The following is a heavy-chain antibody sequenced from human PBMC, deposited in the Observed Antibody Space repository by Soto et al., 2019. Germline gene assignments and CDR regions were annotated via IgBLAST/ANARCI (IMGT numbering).Heavy chain of an antibody. J-gene: IGHJ4*02. CDR1: GGSISSSSYY. Sequence: HLQLQESGPGLVKPSETLSLTCTVSGGSISSSSYYWGWLRQPPGQGLEGIGSIYYIGSTYYNPSLKSRVTLSVDTSTNQFSLKLSSVTAADTAVYYCARAGPDFWNCYVSEFDYWGQGTLVTVSS. V-gene: IGHV4-39*01. CDR2: IYYIGST. D-gene: IGHD3-3*01. CDR3: ARAGPDFWNCYVSEFDY.